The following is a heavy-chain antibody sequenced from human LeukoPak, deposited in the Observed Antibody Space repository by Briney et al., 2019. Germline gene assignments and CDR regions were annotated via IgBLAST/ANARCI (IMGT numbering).Heavy chain of an antibody. CDR2: IYSTGST. J-gene: IGHJ4*02. D-gene: IGHD6-19*01. CDR1: GGSISSYY. V-gene: IGHV4-4*07. Sequence: SETLSLTCTVSGGSISSYYWSWIRQPAGKGLDWIGRIYSTGSTNYNPSLKSRVTMSVDTSKNQFSLKLSSVTAADTAVYYCARLRVAVAGFDYWGQGTLVTVSS. CDR3: ARLRVAVAGFDY.